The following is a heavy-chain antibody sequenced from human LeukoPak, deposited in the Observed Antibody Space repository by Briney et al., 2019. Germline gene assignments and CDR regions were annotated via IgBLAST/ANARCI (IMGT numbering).Heavy chain of an antibody. CDR3: AKDLGDLSYYHGSGRRFAFDI. V-gene: IGHV3-23*01. CDR1: GFTFSSYA. J-gene: IGHJ3*02. Sequence: PGGSLRLSCAASGFTFSSYAMSWVRQAPGKGLEWVSAISGSGGSTYYADSVKGRFTISRDNSKNTLYLQMNSLRAEDTAVYYCAKDLGDLSYYHGSGRRFAFDIWGQGTMVTVSS. CDR2: ISGSGGST. D-gene: IGHD3-10*01.